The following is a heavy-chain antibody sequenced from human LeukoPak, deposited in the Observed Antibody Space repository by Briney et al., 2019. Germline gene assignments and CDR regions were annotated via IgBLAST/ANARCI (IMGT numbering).Heavy chain of an antibody. Sequence: SSVKVSRKASGGTFSSYAISWVRQAPGQGLEWMGRIIPIFGTANYAQKFQGRVTITTDESTSTAYMELSSLRAEDTAVYYCAKSGKLRLGELLARHFDYWGQGTLVTVSS. CDR3: AKSGKLRLGELLARHFDY. V-gene: IGHV1-69*05. CDR1: GGTFSSYA. J-gene: IGHJ4*02. CDR2: IIPIFGTA. D-gene: IGHD3-16*01.